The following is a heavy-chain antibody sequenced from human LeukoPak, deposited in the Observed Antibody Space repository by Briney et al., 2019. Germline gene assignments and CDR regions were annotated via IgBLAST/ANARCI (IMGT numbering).Heavy chain of an antibody. J-gene: IGHJ4*02. CDR1: GFTFSAYW. CDR2: INSDGSPT. V-gene: IGHV3-74*01. D-gene: IGHD3-10*01. CDR3: ARARYGSGTYDY. Sequence: GGSLRLSCAASGFTFSAYWMHWVRQAPGKGLVWVSSINSDGSPTNYADFVKGRFSISRDNARDNAKNTLYLQMNSLRADDTAVYYCARARYGSGTYDYWGQGTLVTVSS.